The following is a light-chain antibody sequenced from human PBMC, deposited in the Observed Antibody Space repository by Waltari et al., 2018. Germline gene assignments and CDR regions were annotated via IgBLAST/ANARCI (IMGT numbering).Light chain of an antibody. J-gene: IGKJ2*01. CDR2: GAS. Sequence: EVVLTQSPGTLSLSPGERATLSCRASQSVSGSYLAWYQQSPGQAPRLLIYGASSRAPGVPDRCGGSGSGTDFTLTSSRLEPEDFAVYYCQQYGNSPPYTFGQGTKLEI. V-gene: IGKV3-20*01. CDR1: QSVSGSY. CDR3: QQYGNSPPYT.